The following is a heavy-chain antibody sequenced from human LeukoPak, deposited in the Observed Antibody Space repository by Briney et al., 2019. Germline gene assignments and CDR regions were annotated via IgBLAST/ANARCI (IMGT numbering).Heavy chain of an antibody. CDR1: GFIFDDYG. CDR2: ISWNSGSK. Sequence: GGSLRLSCIASGFIFDDYGMHWVRQGPGKGLEWVSGISWNSGSKDYADSVKGRFTISRDNAKNALYLQMNSLRTEDTALYYCAKDTDYYAGLDAWGQGTTVTVSS. V-gene: IGHV3-9*01. J-gene: IGHJ6*02. CDR3: AKDTDYYAGLDA. D-gene: IGHD3-16*01.